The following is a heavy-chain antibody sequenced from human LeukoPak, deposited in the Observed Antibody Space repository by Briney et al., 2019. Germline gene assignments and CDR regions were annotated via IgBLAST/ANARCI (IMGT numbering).Heavy chain of an antibody. Sequence: GRSLRLSCAASGFTFSSYGMHWVRQAPGKGLEWVAVISYDGSNKYYADSVKGRFTISRDNSKNTLYLQMNSLRAEDTAVYYCAKEQHYDSSGYRPRRDYYYGMDGWGQGTRSPSP. V-gene: IGHV3-30*18. J-gene: IGHJ6*02. CDR2: ISYDGSNK. CDR1: GFTFSSYG. D-gene: IGHD3-22*01. CDR3: AKEQHYDSSGYRPRRDYYYGMDG.